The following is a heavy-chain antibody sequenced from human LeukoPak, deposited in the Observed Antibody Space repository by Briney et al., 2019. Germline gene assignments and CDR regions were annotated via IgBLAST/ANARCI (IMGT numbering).Heavy chain of an antibody. J-gene: IGHJ4*02. Sequence: ASVKVSCKASGYTFTSYGISWVRQAPGQGLEWMGWISAYNGNTNYAQKLQGRVTMTTDTSTSTAYMELRSLRSDDTAVYYCARLGYCSSNSCYGVDYWGQGTLVTVSS. D-gene: IGHD2-2*01. CDR1: GYTFTSYG. CDR2: ISAYNGNT. CDR3: ARLGYCSSNSCYGVDY. V-gene: IGHV1-18*01.